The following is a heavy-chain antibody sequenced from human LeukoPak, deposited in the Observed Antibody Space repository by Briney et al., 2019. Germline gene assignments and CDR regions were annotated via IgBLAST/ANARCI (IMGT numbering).Heavy chain of an antibody. J-gene: IGHJ6*03. CDR1: GFTFGDYA. Sequence: GGSLRLSCTASGFTFGDYAMSWFRQAPGQGLERVGFIRSKARGGTTEYAASVKGRFTISRDDSKTIAQLQMNSLRTEDTAVYYCSRVRGHYYMDVWGKGTTVTVSS. CDR3: SRVRGHYYMDV. D-gene: IGHD1-26*01. CDR2: IRSKARGGTT. V-gene: IGHV3-49*03.